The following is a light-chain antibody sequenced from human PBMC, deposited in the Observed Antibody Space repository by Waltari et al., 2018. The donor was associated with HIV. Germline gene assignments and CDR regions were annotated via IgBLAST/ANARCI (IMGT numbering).Light chain of an antibody. CDR2: GAS. Sequence: EVVMTQSPDTLSVSPGERATLSCRASQGVSSNLAWHQQKPGQAPRLLIYGASTRATGIPARFSGSGAGTEFTLTISSLQSEDFAVYYCQQYNDWPLTFGGGTKV. J-gene: IGKJ4*01. V-gene: IGKV3-15*01. CDR1: QGVSSN. CDR3: QQYNDWPLT.